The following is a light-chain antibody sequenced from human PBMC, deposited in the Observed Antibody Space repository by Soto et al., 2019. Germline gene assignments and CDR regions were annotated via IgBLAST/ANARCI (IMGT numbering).Light chain of an antibody. CDR2: AVN. CDR3: CSYAGIYTWV. V-gene: IGLV2-11*01. CDR1: SSDVGDYNY. J-gene: IGLJ3*02. Sequence: QSALTQPRSVSGSPGQSVTISCTGTSSDVGDYNYVSWYQQHPGKAPKLLIYAVNMRPSGVPDRFSGSKSGNTASLTTSGLQAEDEADYSCCSYAGIYTWVFGGGTKLTVL.